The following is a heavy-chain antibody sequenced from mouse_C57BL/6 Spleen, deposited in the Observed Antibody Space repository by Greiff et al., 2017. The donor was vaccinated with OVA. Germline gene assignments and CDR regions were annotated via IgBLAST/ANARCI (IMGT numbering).Heavy chain of an antibody. CDR2: IHPGDGDT. CDR1: GYAFSSYW. CDR3: ARLGLLRYFDV. D-gene: IGHD2-3*01. Sequence: QVQLKQSGAELVKPGASVKISCKASGYAFSSYWMNWVQQRPGKGLEWIGQIHPGDGDTNYNGKFKGKATLTADKSSSTAYMQLSSLTSEDSAVYFCARLGLLRYFDVWGTGTTVTVSS. J-gene: IGHJ1*03. V-gene: IGHV1-80*01.